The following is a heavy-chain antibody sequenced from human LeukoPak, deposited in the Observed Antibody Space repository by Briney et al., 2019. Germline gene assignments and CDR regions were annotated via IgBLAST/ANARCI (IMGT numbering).Heavy chain of an antibody. J-gene: IGHJ6*02. D-gene: IGHD3-3*01. CDR2: FDPEDGET. CDR1: GYTLTELS. CDR3: ATDPGRGYSKYYYGVDV. Sequence: ASVKVSCKVSGYTLTELSMHWVRQAPGKGLEWMGGFDPEDGETIYAQKFQGRVTMTEDTSTDTAYMELSSLRSEDTAVYYCATDPGRGYSKYYYGVDVWGQGTTVTVSS. V-gene: IGHV1-24*01.